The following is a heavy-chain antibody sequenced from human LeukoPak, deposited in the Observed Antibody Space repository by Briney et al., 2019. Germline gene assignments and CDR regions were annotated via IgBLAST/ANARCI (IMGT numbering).Heavy chain of an antibody. J-gene: IGHJ4*02. CDR2: TRNKANSYIT. V-gene: IGHV3-72*01. CDR1: GFTFSDHF. Sequence: GGSLRLSCAASGFTFSDHFLDWVRQAPGKGLEWVGRTRNKANSYITEYAASVKGRFTISRDGSKNSLYLQMSSLKTDDTAMYYSASILGTFGYWGQGTLVTVSS. D-gene: IGHD1-26*01. CDR3: ASILGTFGY.